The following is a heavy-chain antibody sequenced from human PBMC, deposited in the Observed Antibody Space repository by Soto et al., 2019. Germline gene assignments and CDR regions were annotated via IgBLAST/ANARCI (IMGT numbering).Heavy chain of an antibody. CDR2: INPSGGST. CDR3: ARVQTSMVRGVFYYFDY. J-gene: IGHJ4*02. V-gene: IGHV1-46*01. Sequence: SGYTFTSYYMHWVRQAPGQGLEWMGIINPSGGSTSYAQKLQGRVTMTRDTSTSTVYMELSSLRSEDTAVYYCARVQTSMVRGVFYYFDYWGQGTLVTVSS. D-gene: IGHD3-10*01. CDR1: GYTFTSYY.